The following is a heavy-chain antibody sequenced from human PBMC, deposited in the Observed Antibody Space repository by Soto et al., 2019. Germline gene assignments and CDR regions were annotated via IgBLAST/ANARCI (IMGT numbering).Heavy chain of an antibody. CDR3: ARSKESAFDI. Sequence: SVKVSCKASGGTFSSYAISWVRQAPGQGLEWMGGIIPIFGTANYAQKFQGRVTITADESTSTAYMELSSLRSEDTAVYNCARSKESAFDIWGQGTMVTVSS. J-gene: IGHJ3*02. CDR2: IIPIFGTA. CDR1: GGTFSSYA. V-gene: IGHV1-69*13.